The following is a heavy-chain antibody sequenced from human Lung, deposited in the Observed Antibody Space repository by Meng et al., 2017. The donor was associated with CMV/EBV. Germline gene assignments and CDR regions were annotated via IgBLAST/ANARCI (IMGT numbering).Heavy chain of an antibody. V-gene: IGHV3-30*02. Sequence: SXAASGFTFSSYGMHWVRQAPGKGLEWVAFIPYDGSNKYYADSVKGRFTISRDNSKNTLYLQMNSLRAEDTAVYYCAKDFTKLAVAGRPYYFDYWXKGTLVTVSS. CDR3: AKDFTKLAVAGRPYYFDY. CDR2: IPYDGSNK. CDR1: GFTFSSYG. D-gene: IGHD1-1*01. J-gene: IGHJ4*02.